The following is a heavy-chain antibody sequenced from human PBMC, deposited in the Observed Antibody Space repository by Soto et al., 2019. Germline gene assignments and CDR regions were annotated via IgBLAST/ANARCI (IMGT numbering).Heavy chain of an antibody. Sequence: QITLNESGPTQVKPRQTLTLTCTFSGFSLTTSGVGVGWIRQSPGQAPERLALIYWDDDKRYSPSLKSRLTIPKETSKHQVVLTMADLDPADTATYYCAHRVLRTVFGVVTTTAIYFDFWGQGPPVAVSS. CDR3: AHRVLRTVFGVVTTTAIYFDF. CDR2: IYWDDDK. J-gene: IGHJ4*02. V-gene: IGHV2-5*02. CDR1: GFSLTTSGVG. D-gene: IGHD3-3*01.